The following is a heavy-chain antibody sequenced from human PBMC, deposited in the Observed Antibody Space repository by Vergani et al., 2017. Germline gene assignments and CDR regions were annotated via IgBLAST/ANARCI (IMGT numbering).Heavy chain of an antibody. J-gene: IGHJ3*02. Sequence: QVQLVESGGGLVKPGGSLSFSCAASGFTFSAYYMSWIRQAPGKGLEGVSYISSSSSYTNYADSVKGRFTISRENAKNSLYLQMNSLRAEDTAVYYCARDNYGDYKDAFDIWGQGTTVTVSS. V-gene: IGHV3-11*06. CDR3: ARDNYGDYKDAFDI. CDR2: ISSSSSYT. CDR1: GFTFSAYY. D-gene: IGHD4-17*01.